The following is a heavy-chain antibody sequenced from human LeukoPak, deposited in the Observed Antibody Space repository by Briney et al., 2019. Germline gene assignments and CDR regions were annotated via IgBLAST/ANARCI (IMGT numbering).Heavy chain of an antibody. CDR3: AKDIHLRIAAAGHYYYYMDV. Sequence: PGGSLRLSCAASGFSFGTYGMSWVRQVPGKGLEWVSGINWNGASTVYADSVKGRFTISRDNAKNSLYLQMNSLRAEDTALYYCAKDIHLRIAAAGHYYYYMDVWGKGTTVTVSS. J-gene: IGHJ6*03. CDR2: INWNGAST. D-gene: IGHD6-13*01. CDR1: GFSFGTYG. V-gene: IGHV3-20*04.